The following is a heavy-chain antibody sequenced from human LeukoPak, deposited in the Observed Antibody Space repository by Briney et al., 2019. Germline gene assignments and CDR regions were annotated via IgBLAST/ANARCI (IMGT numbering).Heavy chain of an antibody. V-gene: IGHV1-2*02. Sequence: GASVKVSCKASGYTFTGYYMHWVRQAPGQGLEWMGWINPKSGGTKYAQKFQGRFTMTRDTSISTAYMELISLRSDDTAVYYCARDPSHYYYTDVWGKGTTVIVSS. D-gene: IGHD6-6*01. CDR3: ARDPSHYYYTDV. CDR2: INPKSGGT. CDR1: GYTFTGYY. J-gene: IGHJ6*03.